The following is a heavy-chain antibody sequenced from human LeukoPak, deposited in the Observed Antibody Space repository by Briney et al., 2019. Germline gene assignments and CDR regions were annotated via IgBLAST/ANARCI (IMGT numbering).Heavy chain of an antibody. CDR3: AKMEDSSGYYSRY. D-gene: IGHD3-22*01. CDR2: ISGSGGST. V-gene: IGHV3-23*01. Sequence: PEGSLRLSCAASGFTFSSYAMSWVRQAPGKGLEWVSAISGSGGSTYYADSVKGRFTISRDNSKNTLYLQMNSLRAEDTAVYYCAKMEDSSGYYSRYWGQGTLVTVSS. J-gene: IGHJ4*02. CDR1: GFTFSSYA.